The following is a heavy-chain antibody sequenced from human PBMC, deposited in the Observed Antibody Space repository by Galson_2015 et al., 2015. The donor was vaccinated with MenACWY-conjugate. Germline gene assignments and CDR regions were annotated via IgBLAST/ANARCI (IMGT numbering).Heavy chain of an antibody. J-gene: IGHJ4*02. CDR3: ARRAAAVTEHYFDY. D-gene: IGHD6-13*01. CDR2: INDDSGAK. Sequence: SLRLSCAASGFIFSSYSMNWVRQAPGKGLEWVANINDDSGAKYYADSVKGRLTISRDNAKNSLYLQMNSLRAEDTAVYYCARRAAAVTEHYFDYWGQGTLVTVSS. V-gene: IGHV3-48*04. CDR1: GFIFSSYS.